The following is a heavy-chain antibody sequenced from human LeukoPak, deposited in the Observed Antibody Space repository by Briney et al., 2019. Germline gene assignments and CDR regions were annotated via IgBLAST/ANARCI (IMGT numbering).Heavy chain of an antibody. Sequence: GGSLRLSCAASGFTFSSYAMHWVRQAPGKGLEWVAVISYDGSNKYYADSVKGRFTISRDNSKNTLYLQMNSLRAEDTAVYYCARDLSYYDFWSGFDYWGQGTLVTVSS. V-gene: IGHV3-30-3*01. D-gene: IGHD3-3*01. J-gene: IGHJ4*02. CDR1: GFTFSSYA. CDR3: ARDLSYYDFWSGFDY. CDR2: ISYDGSNK.